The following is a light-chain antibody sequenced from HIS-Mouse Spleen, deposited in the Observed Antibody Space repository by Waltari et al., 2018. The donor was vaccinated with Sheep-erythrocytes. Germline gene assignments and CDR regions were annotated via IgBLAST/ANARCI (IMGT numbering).Light chain of an antibody. CDR1: KLGDKY. J-gene: IGLJ3*02. CDR3: QAWDSSSWV. CDR2: QDS. Sequence: SYELTQPPSVSVSPGQTASITCPGDKLGDKYACWYQQKPGQSPVLVIYQDSKRPSGIPELFSGSNSGNTATLTISGTQAMDEADYYCQAWDSSSWVFGGGTKLTVL. V-gene: IGLV3-1*01.